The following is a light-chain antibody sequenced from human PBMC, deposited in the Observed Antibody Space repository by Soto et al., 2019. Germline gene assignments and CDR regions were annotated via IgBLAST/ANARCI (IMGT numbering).Light chain of an antibody. CDR1: SSDVGGYNF. J-gene: IGLJ1*01. Sequence: QSALTQPASVSGSPGQSITISCTGTSSDVGGYNFVSWYLQHPGKAPKLMIYDVSNRPSGVSNRFSGSKSGNTASLTISGLQAEDEADYYCCSYTSTSTRYVFGTCTQLTVL. CDR3: CSYTSTSTRYV. CDR2: DVS. V-gene: IGLV2-14*03.